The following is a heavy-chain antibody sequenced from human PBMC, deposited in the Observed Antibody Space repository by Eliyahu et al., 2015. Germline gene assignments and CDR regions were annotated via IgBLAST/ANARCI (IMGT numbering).Heavy chain of an antibody. D-gene: IGHD2-15*01. V-gene: IGHV1-46*01. J-gene: IGHJ4*02. CDR3: ARDPLDCSGGKCYLYVDY. CDR1: GYAFTSHY. CDR2: INPREGNA. Sequence: QVQLVQSGAEVKKPGASMKVSCTASGYAFTSHYIPWLRQAPGHGPEWLGAINPREGNAVYAQNFQGRLSITGDASTNTVFLELSSLKSEDTAMYYCARDPLDCSGGKCYLYVDYWGQGTLVTVSS.